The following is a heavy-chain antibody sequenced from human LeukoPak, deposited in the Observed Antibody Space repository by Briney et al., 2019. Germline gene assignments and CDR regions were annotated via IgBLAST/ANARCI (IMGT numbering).Heavy chain of an antibody. D-gene: IGHD2-21*02. J-gene: IGHJ6*03. CDR2: IYSGGST. CDR1: GFTVSSNY. V-gene: IGHV3-66*02. CDR3: AREGAYCGGDCYSFTDYYYYYYMDV. Sequence: PGGSLRLSCAASGFTVSSNYMSWVRQAPGKGPEWVSVIYSGGSTYYADSVKGRFTISRDNSKNTLYLQMNSLRAEDTAVYYCAREGAYCGGDCYSFTDYYYYYYMDVWGKGTTVTVSS.